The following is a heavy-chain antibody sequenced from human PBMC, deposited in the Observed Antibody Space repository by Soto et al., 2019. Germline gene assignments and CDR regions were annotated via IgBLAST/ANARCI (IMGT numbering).Heavy chain of an antibody. Sequence: QVQLVQSGAEVKKPGSSVKVSCKASGGTFSSYAISWVRQAPGQGLEWMGGIIPIFGTANYAQKFQGRVTITADESTSTDYMELSSLRSADTAVYYCARDSSGYDYPRFDYWGQGTLVTVSS. D-gene: IGHD5-12*01. CDR3: ARDSSGYDYPRFDY. V-gene: IGHV1-69*01. CDR2: IIPIFGTA. J-gene: IGHJ4*02. CDR1: GGTFSSYA.